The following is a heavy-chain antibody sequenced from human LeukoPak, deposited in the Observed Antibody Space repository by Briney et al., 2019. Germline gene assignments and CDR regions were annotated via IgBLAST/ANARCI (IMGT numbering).Heavy chain of an antibody. J-gene: IGHJ4*02. Sequence: GASVTVSRKCSGYTFTDYYMHWVRQAPAPGLEWMGRINLNSGGRNIDPTFQGRVTMTRETTISTAYLELSRLRSDDTTVEYCGGDSSSGYGESLDDWGQGTLVTVSS. CDR1: GYTFTDYY. CDR2: INLNSGGR. V-gene: IGHV1-2*06. D-gene: IGHD5-12*01. CDR3: GGDSSSGYGESLDD.